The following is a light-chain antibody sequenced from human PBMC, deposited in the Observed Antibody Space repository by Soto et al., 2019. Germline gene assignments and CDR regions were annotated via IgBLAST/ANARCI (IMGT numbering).Light chain of an antibody. J-gene: IGKJ5*01. V-gene: IGKV3D-15*01. CDR3: QQYNMWHPIT. Sequence: EIVMTQSPATLSVSPGERATLSCRASQSVSSNLAWYQQKPGQAPRLLIYGASTRATGIPARFSGSGSGTEFTLTISSLQSEDFAVYYCQQYNMWHPITFGQGTRLEIK. CDR2: GAS. CDR1: QSVSSN.